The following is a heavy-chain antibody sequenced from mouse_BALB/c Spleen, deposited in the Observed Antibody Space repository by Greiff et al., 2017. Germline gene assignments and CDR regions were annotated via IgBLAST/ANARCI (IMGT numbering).Heavy chain of an antibody. J-gene: IGHJ4*01. CDR1: GYSITSDYA. Sequence: EVQLQESGPGLVKPSQSLSLTCTVTGYSITSDYAWNWIRQFPGNKLEWMGYISYSGSTSYNPSLKCRISITRDTSKNQFFLQLNSVTTEDTATYYCARRLIYYYGSSPSYYAMDYWGQGTSVTVSS. V-gene: IGHV3-2*02. D-gene: IGHD1-1*01. CDR2: ISYSGST. CDR3: ARRLIYYYGSSPSYYAMDY.